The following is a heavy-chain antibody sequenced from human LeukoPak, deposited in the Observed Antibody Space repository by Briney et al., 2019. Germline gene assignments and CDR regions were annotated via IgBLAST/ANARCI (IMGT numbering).Heavy chain of an antibody. V-gene: IGHV3-21*01. J-gene: IGHJ4*02. D-gene: IGHD6-19*01. CDR1: GFTFSDYT. CDR3: VRDMRRAVALDY. Sequence: SGGSLRLSCAASGFTFSDYTMHSVRQAPGKGLEWVSSISGSSSHIYYADSVKGRFTISRDNAENSLYLQTNSLRAEDMAVYYCVRDMRRAVALDYWGQGTLVTVSS. CDR2: ISGSSSHI.